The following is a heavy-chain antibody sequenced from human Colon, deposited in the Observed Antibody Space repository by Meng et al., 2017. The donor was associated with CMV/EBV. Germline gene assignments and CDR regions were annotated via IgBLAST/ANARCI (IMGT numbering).Heavy chain of an antibody. Sequence: GESLKISYAASGFTLSNYWMHWVRQVPGKGLVWVARLNNDGSYMTYADSVRGRFSISRDNAQNTVYLQMNRLTADDTAVYYCARPRDGYSPFDLWGQGTPVTVSS. CDR3: ARPRDGYSPFDL. CDR2: LNNDGSYM. V-gene: IGHV3-74*03. D-gene: IGHD5-18*01. J-gene: IGHJ4*02. CDR1: GFTLSNYW.